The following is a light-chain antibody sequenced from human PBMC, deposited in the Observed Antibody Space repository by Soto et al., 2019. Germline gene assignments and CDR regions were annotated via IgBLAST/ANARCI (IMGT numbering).Light chain of an antibody. CDR1: QSLLHSNGYNY. J-gene: IGKJ3*01. V-gene: IGKV2-28*01. CDR3: VQALQTPWT. Sequence: DIVMTQSPLSLPVTPGEPASISCRSSQSLLHSNGYNYLDWYLQKPGQSPQLLIYLGSNRASGVPDRFSGSGSGTDFTLKISRVEAEDVGVYYCVQALQTPWTFGPGTKVDIK. CDR2: LGS.